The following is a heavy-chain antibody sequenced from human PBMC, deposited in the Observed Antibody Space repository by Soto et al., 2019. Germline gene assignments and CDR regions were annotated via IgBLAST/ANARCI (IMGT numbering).Heavy chain of an antibody. J-gene: IGHJ4*02. V-gene: IGHV6-1*01. CDR2: TYYRSKWKN. Sequence: PSHTLSLTCVISGYSVSGNRAALNWVRQSPSRGLEWLGRTYYRSKWKNDYALSVNSRITINPDTSKNQFSLQLNSVTPEDTAVYYCVRGVDSSFDYWGQGTLVTVSS. CDR3: VRGVDSSFDY. CDR1: GYSVSGNRAA. D-gene: IGHD6-13*01.